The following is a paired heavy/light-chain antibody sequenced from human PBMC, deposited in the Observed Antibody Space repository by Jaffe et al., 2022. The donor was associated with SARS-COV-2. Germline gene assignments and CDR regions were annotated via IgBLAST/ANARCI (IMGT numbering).Light chain of an antibody. J-gene: IGKJ3*01. Sequence: EIVLTQSPATLSLSPGERATLSCRASQSVSSYLAWYQQKPGQAPRLLIYDASNRATGIPARFSGSGSGTDFTLTISSLEPEDFAVYYCQQRSNWPIFTFGPGTKVDIK. CDR1: QSVSSY. CDR3: QQRSNWPIFT. V-gene: IGKV3-11*01. CDR2: DAS.
Heavy chain of an antibody. CDR2: ISWNSGSI. V-gene: IGHV3-9*01. CDR1: GFTFDDYA. Sequence: EVQLVESGGGLVQPGRSLRLSCAASGFTFDDYAMHWVRQAPGKGLEWVSGISWNSGSIGYADSVKGRFTISRDNAKNSLYLQMNSLRAEDTALYYCAKEQGDSWYTVGPGYFQHWGQGTLVTVSS. J-gene: IGHJ1*01. CDR3: AKEQGDSWYTVGPGYFQH. D-gene: IGHD6-13*01.